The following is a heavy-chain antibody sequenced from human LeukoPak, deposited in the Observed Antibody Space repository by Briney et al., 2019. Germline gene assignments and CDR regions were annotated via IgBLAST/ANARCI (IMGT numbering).Heavy chain of an antibody. V-gene: IGHV3-11*01. D-gene: IGHD4-17*01. J-gene: IGHJ6*02. CDR3: ASVSTVTTYYYYGMDV. CDR1: GFTFSDYY. CDR2: ISSSGSTI. Sequence: GGSLRLSCAASGFTFSDYYMSWIRQAPGKGLEWVSYISSSGSTIYYADSVKGRFTISRDNAKNSLYLQMNSLRAEDTAVYYRASVSTVTTYYYYGMDVWGQGTTVTVSS.